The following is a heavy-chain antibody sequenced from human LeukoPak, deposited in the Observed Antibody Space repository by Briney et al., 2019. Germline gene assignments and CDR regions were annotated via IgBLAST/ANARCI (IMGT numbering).Heavy chain of an antibody. CDR1: GFTFSSYA. V-gene: IGHV3-23*01. CDR2: ISGSGGST. D-gene: IGHD2-15*01. Sequence: GGSLRLSCAASGFTFSSYAMSWVRQAPGKGLEWVSAISGSGGSTYYADSVKGRLTISRDNSKNTLYLQVSSLRAEDTAMYYCARQLGYCSDGSCYFDYWGPGALVTVSS. CDR3: ARQLGYCSDGSCYFDY. J-gene: IGHJ4*02.